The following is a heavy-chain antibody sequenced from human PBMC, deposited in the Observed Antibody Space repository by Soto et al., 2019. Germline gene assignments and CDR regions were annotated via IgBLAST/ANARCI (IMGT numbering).Heavy chain of an antibody. CDR3: SRYEHSADPH. D-gene: IGHD3-3*01. CDR2: IKEDGGVK. CDR1: GSSISYYW. J-gene: IGHJ1*01. V-gene: IGHV3-7*03. Sequence: PGEALKISCTASVSGSSISYYWMSWVRQAPGEGLEWVAHIKEDGGVKLYADSVEGRFTISRDNAKNTLYLEMDSLRVEDTAVYFCSRYEHSADPHWGPGTLVTVSS.